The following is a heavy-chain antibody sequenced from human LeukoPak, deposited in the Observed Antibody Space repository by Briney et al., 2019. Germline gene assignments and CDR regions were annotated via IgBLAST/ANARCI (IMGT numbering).Heavy chain of an antibody. CDR1: GFTFSNYS. D-gene: IGHD2/OR15-2a*01. CDR2: IKEDGSEK. CDR3: AKNRFYMDV. Sequence: GGSLRLSCAASGFTFSNYSMSWVRQAPGKGLEWVANIKEDGSEKNYVDSVKGRFTISRDNAKNSLYLQMNSLRAEDTAVYDCAKNRFYMDVWGQGTTVTVSS. J-gene: IGHJ6*01. V-gene: IGHV3-7*01.